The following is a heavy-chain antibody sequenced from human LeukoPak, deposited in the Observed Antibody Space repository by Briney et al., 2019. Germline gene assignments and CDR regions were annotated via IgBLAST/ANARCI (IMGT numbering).Heavy chain of an antibody. Sequence: VASVKVSCKASGYTFTSYAVHWVRRAPGQGLEWMGWINAGNGDTKYSQKFQGRVTIARDTSASTAYMELSSLRSEDTAVYYCARDRGGTGDFDYWGQGTLVTVSS. CDR3: ARDRGGTGDFDY. D-gene: IGHD1-1*01. J-gene: IGHJ4*02. CDR1: GYTFTSYA. CDR2: INAGNGDT. V-gene: IGHV1-3*01.